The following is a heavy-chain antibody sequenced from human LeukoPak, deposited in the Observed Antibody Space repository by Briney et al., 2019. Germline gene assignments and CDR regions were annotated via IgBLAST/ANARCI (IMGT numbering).Heavy chain of an antibody. V-gene: IGHV3-30*04. CDR1: RLALSTDA. Sequence: PGGSLRLSCSPSRLALSTDAMRWVRQAPGKGPEWVAVVSSDGNTKYYAESLKGRFTISRDNSKSTLYLQVNSLRAEDTDFYYCAKEHGLAVLVDYWGQGTLVTVSS. J-gene: IGHJ4*02. CDR3: AKEHGLAVLVDY. CDR2: VSSDGNTK. D-gene: IGHD2-15*01.